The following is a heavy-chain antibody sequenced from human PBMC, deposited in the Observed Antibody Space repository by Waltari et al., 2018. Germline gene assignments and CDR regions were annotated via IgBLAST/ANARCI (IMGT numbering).Heavy chain of an antibody. CDR3: ARRQLGGPLDP. D-gene: IGHD1-1*01. CDR1: GGSFGRYA. V-gene: IGHV1-69*12. CDR2: LIPIFGTP. J-gene: IGHJ5*02. Sequence: QVHLVQSGAEVKKPGSSVKVSCKASGGSFGRYAISWVRLAPGQGLEWMGGLIPIFGTPKYAQNFQDRVTITADESTSTVYLELSSLKSEDTALYYCARRQLGGPLDPWGQGTLVTVSS.